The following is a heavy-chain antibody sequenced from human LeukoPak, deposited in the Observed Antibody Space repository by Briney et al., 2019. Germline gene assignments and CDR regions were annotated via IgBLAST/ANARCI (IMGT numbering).Heavy chain of an antibody. CDR2: IIPIFGTA. Sequence: GSSVKVSRKASGGTFSSYAISWVRQAPGQGLEWMGGIIPIFGTANYAQKFQGRVTITADESTSTAYMELSNLTSEDTAEDYCARAGELELRDGYFDYWGQGTLVTVSS. CDR3: ARAGELELRDGYFDY. D-gene: IGHD1-7*01. CDR1: GGTFSSYA. V-gene: IGHV1-69*01. J-gene: IGHJ4*02.